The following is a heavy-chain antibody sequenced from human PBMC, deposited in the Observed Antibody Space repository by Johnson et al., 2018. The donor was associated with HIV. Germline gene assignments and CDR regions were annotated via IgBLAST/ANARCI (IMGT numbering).Heavy chain of an antibody. D-gene: IGHD6-13*01. J-gene: IGHJ3*02. CDR3: AREQSGIAAAGNENALDI. V-gene: IGHV3-30*03. Sequence: VQLVESGGGLIQPGGSLRLSCAASGFTVSSNYMSWVRQAPGKGLEWVAVISYDGSNKYYADSVKGRFTISRDNSKNTLYLQMNSLRAEDTAVYYCAREQSGIAAAGNENALDIWGQGTMVTVSS. CDR2: ISYDGSNK. CDR1: GFTVSSNY.